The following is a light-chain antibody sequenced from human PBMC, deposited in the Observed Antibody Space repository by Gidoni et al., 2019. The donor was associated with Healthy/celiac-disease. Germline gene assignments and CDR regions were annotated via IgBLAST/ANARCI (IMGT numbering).Light chain of an antibody. Sequence: DIQMTKSPSSLSASVGDRVTITCRASPGISNYLAWYQQKPGKVPKLLIYAASTLQSGVPYRFSGSGSGTDFTLTISGLQPEDVATYYCQKYNSAPLTFXGXTKVEIK. CDR3: QKYNSAPLT. CDR2: AAS. J-gene: IGKJ4*01. CDR1: PGISNY. V-gene: IGKV1-27*01.